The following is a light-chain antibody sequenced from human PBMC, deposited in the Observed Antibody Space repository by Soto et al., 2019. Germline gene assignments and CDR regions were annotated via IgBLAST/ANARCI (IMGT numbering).Light chain of an antibody. CDR3: QSYDSSLSVVV. Sequence: QSVLTQPPSVSGAPGQRVTISCTGSSSNIGAGYDVHWYQLLPGTAPKLLIYRNSNRPSGVPDRFSGSKSGTSASLAITGLQAEDEADYYCQSYDSSLSVVVFGGGTKLTVL. J-gene: IGLJ2*01. CDR1: SSNIGAGYD. CDR2: RNS. V-gene: IGLV1-40*01.